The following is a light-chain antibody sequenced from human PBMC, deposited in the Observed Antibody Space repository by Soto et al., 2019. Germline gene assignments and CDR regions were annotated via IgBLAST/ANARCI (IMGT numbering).Light chain of an antibody. CDR3: QQYNNWPPYT. Sequence: EIVMTQSPATLPVSPGERATLSCRASQSISSNFAWYQQKVGQAPRLLIFGASTRATGIPARFSGSGSGTEFTLTISSLQSEDFAIYYCQQYNNWPPYTFGQGTKLEIK. J-gene: IGKJ2*01. CDR2: GAS. CDR1: QSISSN. V-gene: IGKV3-15*01.